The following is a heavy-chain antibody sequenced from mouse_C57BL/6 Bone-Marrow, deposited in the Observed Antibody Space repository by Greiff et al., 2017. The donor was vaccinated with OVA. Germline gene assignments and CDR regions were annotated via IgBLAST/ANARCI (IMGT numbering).Heavy chain of an antibody. Sequence: VMLVESGPGLVQPSQSLSITCTVSGFSLTSYGVHWVRQSPGKGLEWLGVIRSGGSTDYNAAFISRLSISKDNSKSQVFFKMNSLQADDTAIYYCARNPRYYGGAMDYWGQGTSVTVSS. CDR1: GFSLTSYG. J-gene: IGHJ4*01. D-gene: IGHD2-1*01. V-gene: IGHV2-2*01. CDR2: IRSGGST. CDR3: ARNPRYYGGAMDY.